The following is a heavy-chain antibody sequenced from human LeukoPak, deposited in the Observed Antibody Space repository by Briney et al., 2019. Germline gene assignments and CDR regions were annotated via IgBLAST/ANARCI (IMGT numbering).Heavy chain of an antibody. J-gene: IGHJ6*04. V-gene: IGHV3-30*04. CDR3: ARDAKILLWFGHGMDV. CDR2: ISYDGSNK. D-gene: IGHD3-10*01. CDR1: GFTFSSYA. Sequence: QPGRSLRLSCAASGFTFSSYAMHWVRQAPGKGLEWVAVISYDGSNKYYADSVKGRFTISRDNSKNTLYLQMNSLRAEDTAVYYCARDAKILLWFGHGMDVWGKGTTVTVSS.